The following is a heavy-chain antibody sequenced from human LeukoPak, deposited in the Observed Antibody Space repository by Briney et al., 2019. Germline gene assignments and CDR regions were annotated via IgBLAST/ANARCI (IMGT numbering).Heavy chain of an antibody. CDR1: GFTFSDYY. CDR3: AKVATWGQLAIDY. D-gene: IGHD6-6*01. CDR2: ISGSGGST. V-gene: IGHV3-23*01. Sequence: GGSLRLSCAASGFTFSDYYMSWIRQAPGKGLEWVSAISGSGGSTYYADSVKGRFTISRDNSKNTPYLQMNSLRAEDTAVYYCAKVATWGQLAIDYWGQGTLVTVSS. J-gene: IGHJ4*02.